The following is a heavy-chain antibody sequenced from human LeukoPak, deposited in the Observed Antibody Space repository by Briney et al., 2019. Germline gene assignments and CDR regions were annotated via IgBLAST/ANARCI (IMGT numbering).Heavy chain of an antibody. CDR3: ARGARAGYNLEPFDY. CDR1: GGSINNYY. J-gene: IGHJ4*02. CDR2: IHYSGST. D-gene: IGHD5-24*01. Sequence: SETLSLTCTVSGGSINNYYWTWIRQPPGKGLEWIGYIHYSGSTNSNPSLKSRVTISVDTSKNQFSLKLSSVTAADTAVYYCARGARAGYNLEPFDYWGQGTLVTVSS. V-gene: IGHV4-59*08.